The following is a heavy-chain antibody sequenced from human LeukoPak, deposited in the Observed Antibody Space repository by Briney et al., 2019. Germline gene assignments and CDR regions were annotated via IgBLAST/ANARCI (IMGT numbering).Heavy chain of an antibody. CDR2: IYSGGST. J-gene: IGHJ4*02. CDR3: ASRYCSGGSCAVGSFDY. V-gene: IGHV3-66*01. D-gene: IGHD2-15*01. CDR1: GFTVSSNY. Sequence: GGSLRLSCAASGFTVSSNYMSWVRQAPGKGLEWVSVIYSGGSTYYADSMKGRFTISRDNSKNTLYLRMNSLRAEDTAVYYCASRYCSGGSCAVGSFDYWGQGTLVTVSS.